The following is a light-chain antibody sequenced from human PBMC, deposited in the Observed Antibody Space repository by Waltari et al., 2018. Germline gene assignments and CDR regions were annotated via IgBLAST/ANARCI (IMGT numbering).Light chain of an antibody. Sequence: SSDLTQDPAVSVALGQTVRITCQGDSLRSYYATWYQQKPGQAPVLVIFGQNKRPSGIPVRFSGSISRNTASLTITGAQAEDEADYYCSCRDNSGFRHVFGTGTKVTV. V-gene: IGLV3-19*01. J-gene: IGLJ1*01. CDR1: SLRSYY. CDR2: GQN. CDR3: SCRDNSGFRHV.